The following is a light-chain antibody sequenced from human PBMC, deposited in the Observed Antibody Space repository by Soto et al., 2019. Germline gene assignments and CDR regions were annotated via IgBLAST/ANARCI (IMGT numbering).Light chain of an antibody. Sequence: EIVLTQSPGSLSLSPGERATLSCRASQSVSSYLAWYQQKPGQAPRLLISGASSRATGFPDRFSGSGSGTDFTLTISRLEPEDSAVYYCQQYSSPPRTFGKGTKVAIK. CDR1: QSVSSY. V-gene: IGKV3-20*01. J-gene: IGKJ1*01. CDR3: QQYSSPPRT. CDR2: GAS.